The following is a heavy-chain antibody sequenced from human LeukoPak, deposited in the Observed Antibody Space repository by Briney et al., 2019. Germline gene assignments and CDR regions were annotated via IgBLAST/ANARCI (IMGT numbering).Heavy chain of an antibody. CDR3: ARLFRWGSYRSSYFDY. CDR1: GGSISSSSYY. V-gene: IGHV4-39*01. Sequence: KPSETLSLTCTVSGGSISSSSYYWGWIRQPPGKGLEWIGSIYYSGSTYYNPSLKSRVTISVDTSKNQFSLKLSSVTAADTAVYYCARLFRWGSYRSSYFDYWGQGTLVTVSS. CDR2: IYYSGST. D-gene: IGHD3-16*02. J-gene: IGHJ4*02.